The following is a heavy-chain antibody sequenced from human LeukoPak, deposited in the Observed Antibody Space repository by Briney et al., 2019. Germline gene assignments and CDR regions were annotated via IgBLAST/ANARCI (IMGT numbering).Heavy chain of an antibody. CDR1: GFTVSRNY. D-gene: IGHD3-22*01. CDR2: IYSAGNT. V-gene: IGHV3-53*01. CDR3: TRPQAYYYDSSGYYWI. J-gene: IGHJ3*02. Sequence: PGGSLRLSCAASGFTVSRNYMTWVRQAPGKGLEWVSVIYSAGNTYYADSVKGRFTISRDNSKNTLYLQMNSLRAEDTAVYYCTRPQAYYYDSSGYYWIWGQGTMVTVSS.